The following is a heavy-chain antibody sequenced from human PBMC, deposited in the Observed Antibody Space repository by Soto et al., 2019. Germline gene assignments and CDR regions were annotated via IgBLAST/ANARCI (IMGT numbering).Heavy chain of an antibody. J-gene: IGHJ4*02. CDR2: ISYDGDSI. V-gene: IGHV3-30-3*01. Sequence: SCAASVFTFKVYTMHWVSQAPGKGLEWVSVISYDGDSIFYTDSVKGRFTISRDNSKNTLYLQMNSLRAEDTAIYYCAAAREWLADPFDYWGQGTLVTVSS. D-gene: IGHD6-19*01. CDR3: AAAREWLADPFDY. CDR1: VFTFKVYT.